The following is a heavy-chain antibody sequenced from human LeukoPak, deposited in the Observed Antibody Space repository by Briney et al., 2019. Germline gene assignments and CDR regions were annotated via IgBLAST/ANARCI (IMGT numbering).Heavy chain of an antibody. D-gene: IGHD5-18*01. V-gene: IGHV1-46*01. CDR3: ARMDMDIAMVTNYLDH. CDR2: IHSSGSST. CDR1: GYTFTSHY. Sequence: ASVKISCKASGYTFTSHYMHWVRQAPGQGLERAGVIHSSGSSTNYVQRFQGRLTMTKDTSTSTVYIELDSLTSDDTAVYYCARMDMDIAMVTNYLDHWGQGSLVIVS. J-gene: IGHJ4*02.